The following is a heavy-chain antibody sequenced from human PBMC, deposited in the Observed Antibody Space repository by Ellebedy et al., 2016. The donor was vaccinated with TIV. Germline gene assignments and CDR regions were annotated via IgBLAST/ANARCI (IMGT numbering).Heavy chain of an antibody. J-gene: IGHJ3*02. CDR2: VNPNSGGT. Sequence: ASVKVSXXASGDTFAGYYIHWVRQAPGQGLEWMGWVNPNSGGTKFVQKFQGRVSMTRDTSISTAYMELSSLRSDDTAVYYCARGATLITFDIWGQGTMVSVSS. CDR1: GDTFAGYY. V-gene: IGHV1-2*02. CDR3: ARGATLITFDI. D-gene: IGHD3-16*01.